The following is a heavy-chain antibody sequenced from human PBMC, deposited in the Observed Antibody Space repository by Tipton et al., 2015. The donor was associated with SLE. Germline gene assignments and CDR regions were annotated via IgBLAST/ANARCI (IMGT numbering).Heavy chain of an antibody. J-gene: IGHJ3*02. D-gene: IGHD3-10*01. Sequence: TLSLTCTVSGGSISSYYWSWIRQPPGKGLEWIGYIYNSGSTNYNPSLKSRVTISVNTSKNQFSLKLRSVTAADTAVYYCARRVVLWFGEPPAGAFDIWGQGTMVTVSS. CDR1: GGSISSYY. CDR3: ARRVVLWFGEPPAGAFDI. CDR2: IYNSGST. V-gene: IGHV4-59*01.